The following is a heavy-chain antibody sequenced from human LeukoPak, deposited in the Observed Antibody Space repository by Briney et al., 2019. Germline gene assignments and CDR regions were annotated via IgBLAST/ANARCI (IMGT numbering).Heavy chain of an antibody. CDR3: ARVKGGY. J-gene: IGHJ4*02. CDR2: ISTHKGNT. D-gene: IGHD2-15*01. Sequence: ASVKVSCKTSGYTFTSYGISWVRQAPGQGLEWMGWISTHKGNTNYAQKVQGRVTMTTDTSTSTAYMELRNLRSDDTAVYYCARVKGGYWGQGTLVTVSS. V-gene: IGHV1-18*01. CDR1: GYTFTSYG.